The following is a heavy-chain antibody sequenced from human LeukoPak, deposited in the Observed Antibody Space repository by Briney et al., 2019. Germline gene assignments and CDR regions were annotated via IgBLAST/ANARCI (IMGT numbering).Heavy chain of an antibody. Sequence: GGSLRLSCAASGFTFSSYSMNWVRQAPGKGLEWVSSISSSSSYIYYADSVKGRFTISRDNAKNSLYLQKNSLRAEDTAVYYCARDVDIVATIVADYWGKGTLVTVSS. D-gene: IGHD5-12*01. CDR3: ARDVDIVATIVADY. CDR1: GFTFSSYS. CDR2: ISSSSSYI. J-gene: IGHJ4*02. V-gene: IGHV3-21*01.